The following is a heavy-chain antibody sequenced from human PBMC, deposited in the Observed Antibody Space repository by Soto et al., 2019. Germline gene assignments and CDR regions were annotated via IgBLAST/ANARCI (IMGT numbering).Heavy chain of an antibody. V-gene: IGHV3-48*01. CDR1: GFTFSSYS. CDR3: ARHPERIAQIGWFDP. D-gene: IGHD6-13*01. Sequence: GGSLRLSCAASGFTFSSYSMNWVRQAPGKGLEWVSYISSSSSTIYYADYVKGRFTISRDNAKNSLYLQMNSLRAEDTAVYYCARHPERIAQIGWFDPWGQGT. CDR2: ISSSSSTI. J-gene: IGHJ5*02.